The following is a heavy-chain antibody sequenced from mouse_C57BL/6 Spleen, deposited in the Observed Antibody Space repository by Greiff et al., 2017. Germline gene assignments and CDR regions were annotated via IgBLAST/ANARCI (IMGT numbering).Heavy chain of an antibody. CDR1: GFNIKDDY. CDR3: VYMELSRLTSEDSAVYFCARHEDRYYSNSPFDY. Sequence: VQLQQSGAELVRPGASVKLSCTASGFNIKDDYMHWVKQRPEQGLEWIGWIDPENGDTEYASKFQGKATITADTSSNTAYLQLSSLTSEDTAVSSTVYMELSRLTSEDSAVYFCARHEDRYYSNSPFDYWGQGTTLTVSS. V-gene: IGHV14-4*01. D-gene: IGHD2-5*01. CDR2: IDPENGDT. J-gene: IGHJ2*01.